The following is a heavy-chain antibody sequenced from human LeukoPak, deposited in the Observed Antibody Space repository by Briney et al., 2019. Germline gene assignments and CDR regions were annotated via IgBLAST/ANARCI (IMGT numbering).Heavy chain of an antibody. CDR3: ARARIAGNSLDV. CDR2: IYSGGST. Sequence: GGSLRLSCAASGFTVSSNYMNWVRQAPGKGLEWVSVIYSGGSTYYADSVKGRFTISRDNSKSTLYLQMNSLRAEDTAVYYCARARIAGNSLDVWGQGTTVTVPS. CDR1: GFTVSSNY. D-gene: IGHD6-13*01. J-gene: IGHJ6*02. V-gene: IGHV3-53*01.